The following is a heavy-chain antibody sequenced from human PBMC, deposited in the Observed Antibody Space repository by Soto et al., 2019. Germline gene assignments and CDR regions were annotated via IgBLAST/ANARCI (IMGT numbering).Heavy chain of an antibody. D-gene: IGHD1-26*01. CDR2: IYHSGST. CDR1: GGSIISSKW. V-gene: IGHV4-4*02. CDR3: ATSPAGHEWVPFRY. Sequence: KPSETLSLTCAVSGGSIISSKWWSWVRQPPGEGLEWIGNIYHSGSTNYNPSLKSRVTISVDKSKNQFSLKLNSVTAADTAVYYCATSPAGHEWVPFRYWGQGILVTVSS. J-gene: IGHJ4*02.